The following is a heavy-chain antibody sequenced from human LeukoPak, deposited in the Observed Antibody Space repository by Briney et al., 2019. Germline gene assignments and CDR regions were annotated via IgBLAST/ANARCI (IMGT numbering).Heavy chain of an antibody. CDR3: ARGSSPWYYFDY. CDR2: TRNKANSYTT. J-gene: IGHJ4*02. Sequence: PGESLTLSCAGSGFTFSRYTMNWVRQAPGKGLEWVGRTRNKANSYTTEYAASVKGRFTISRDDSKNSLYLQMNSLKIEDTAVYYCARGSSPWYYFDYWGQGTLVTVSS. D-gene: IGHD6-6*01. V-gene: IGHV3-72*01. CDR1: GFTFSRYT.